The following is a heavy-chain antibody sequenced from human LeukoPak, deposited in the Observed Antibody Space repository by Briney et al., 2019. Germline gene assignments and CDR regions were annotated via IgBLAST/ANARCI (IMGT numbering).Heavy chain of an antibody. D-gene: IGHD6-13*01. CDR3: ARLAAAGPGYPGWYFDL. V-gene: IGHV3-13*01. J-gene: IGHJ2*01. CDR1: GFTFSSYD. CDR2: IGTAGDT. Sequence: GGSLRLSCAASGFTFSSYDVHWVRQATGKGLEWVSAIGTAGDTYYPGSVKGRFTISRENAKNSLYLQMNSLRAGDTAVYYCARLAAAGPGYPGWYFDLWGRGTLVTVSS.